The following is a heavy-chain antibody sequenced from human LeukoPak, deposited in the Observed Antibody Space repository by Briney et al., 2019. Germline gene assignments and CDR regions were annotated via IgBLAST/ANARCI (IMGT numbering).Heavy chain of an antibody. Sequence: SEKVSYNASGRTFSSYAISWGRQAPGQGLEWMGGIIPIFGTASYAQKFQGRVTITADESTSTAYMELSSLRSEDTAVYYCAVVGGSSWYVKFDYWGQETLVTVSS. CDR2: IIPIFGTA. D-gene: IGHD6-13*01. V-gene: IGHV1-69*13. CDR1: GRTFSSYA. J-gene: IGHJ4*02. CDR3: AVVGGSSWYVKFDY.